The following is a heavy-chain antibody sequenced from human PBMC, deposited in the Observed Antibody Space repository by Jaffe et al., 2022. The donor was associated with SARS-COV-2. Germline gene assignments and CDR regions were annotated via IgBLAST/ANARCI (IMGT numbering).Heavy chain of an antibody. Sequence: QVQLVQSGAEVKKPGASVKVSCKASGYTFTSYAMHWVRQAPGQRLEWMGWINAGNGNTKYSQKFQGRVTITRDTSASTAYMELSSLRSEDTAVYYCARCLWFGESLDYWGQGTLVTVSS. J-gene: IGHJ4*02. V-gene: IGHV1-3*01. CDR1: GYTFTSYA. CDR3: ARCLWFGESLDY. D-gene: IGHD3-10*01. CDR2: INAGNGNT.